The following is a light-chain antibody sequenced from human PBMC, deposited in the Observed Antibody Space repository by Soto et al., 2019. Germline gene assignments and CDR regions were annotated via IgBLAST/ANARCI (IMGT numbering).Light chain of an antibody. CDR1: RTITTY. Sequence: SAAALSASVGDRVTITCRASRTITTYLNWYQHKPGKPPKLLIYGVSSLQGGVPSRFSGSGSGPDFSLTISSLQPEDFATYYCQQTFTPPCPFGQGTKVDIK. CDR2: GVS. V-gene: IGKV1-39*01. CDR3: QQTFTPPCP. J-gene: IGKJ2*02.